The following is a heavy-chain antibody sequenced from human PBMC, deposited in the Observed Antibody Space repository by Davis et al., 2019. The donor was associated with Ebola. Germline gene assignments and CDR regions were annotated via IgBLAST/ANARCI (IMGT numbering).Heavy chain of an antibody. CDR1: GHTFTGYY. Sequence: ASVKVSCKASGHTFTGYYMHWVRQAPGQGLEWMGWINTYSGGTKYAQKFRGRVTMARDTSINRAYMELSRLRSDDTAVYYCATVGTSVTAFDHWGQGTLVTVSS. V-gene: IGHV1-2*02. CDR2: INTYSGGT. D-gene: IGHD4-17*01. CDR3: ATVGTSVTAFDH. J-gene: IGHJ4*02.